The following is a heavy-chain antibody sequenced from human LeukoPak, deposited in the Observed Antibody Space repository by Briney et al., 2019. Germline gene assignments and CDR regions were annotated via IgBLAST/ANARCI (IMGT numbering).Heavy chain of an antibody. CDR2: IYTSGST. D-gene: IGHD5-12*01. CDR3: ARGGGATRIDY. CDR1: DGSFRGYF. J-gene: IGHJ4*02. V-gene: IGHV4-34*01. Sequence: PSETLSLTCAVYDGSFRGYFWSWIRLPPGKGLEWIGRIYTSGSTSYNPSLKSRVTISVDTSKNQFSLKLTSVTAADTAVYYCARGGGATRIDYWGQGTLVTVSS.